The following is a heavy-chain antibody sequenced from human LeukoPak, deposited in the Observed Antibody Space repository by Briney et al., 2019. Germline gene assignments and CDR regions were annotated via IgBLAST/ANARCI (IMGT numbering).Heavy chain of an antibody. V-gene: IGHV3-30*02. CDR3: AKEEYCGGGSCYAPRVFGY. J-gene: IGHJ4*02. CDR2: IRYDGRNK. Sequence: PGGSLRLSCAAPGFTFSSYGMHWVRQAPGEGLGWVAFIRYDGRNKYYAGSVKGRFTISRDNSKNTLYLQMNSLRAEDTAVYYCAKEEYCGGGSCYAPRVFGYWGQGTLVTVSS. CDR1: GFTFSSYG. D-gene: IGHD2-15*01.